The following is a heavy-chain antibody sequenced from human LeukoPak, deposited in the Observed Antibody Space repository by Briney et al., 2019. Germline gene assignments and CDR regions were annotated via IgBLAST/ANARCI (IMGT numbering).Heavy chain of an antibody. Sequence: PGGSLRLSCAASEFTFRSYAMSWVRQAPGKGLEWVSAISYGGGSTYYADSVKGRFTISRDNSKNTLYLQMNSLRAEDTAVYYCARVYDSSGYFQDYWSQGTLVTVSS. J-gene: IGHJ4*02. D-gene: IGHD3-22*01. CDR1: EFTFRSYA. CDR2: ISYGGGST. CDR3: ARVYDSSGYFQDY. V-gene: IGHV3-23*01.